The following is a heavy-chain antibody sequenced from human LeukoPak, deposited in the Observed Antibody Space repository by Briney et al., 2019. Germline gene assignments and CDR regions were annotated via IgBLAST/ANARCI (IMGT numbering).Heavy chain of an antibody. D-gene: IGHD3-10*01. J-gene: IGHJ5*02. CDR1: GDSISNYY. CDR2: IYYTGQT. V-gene: IGHV4-59*01. Sequence: SETLSLTCSVSGDSISNYYWTWIRQPPGKGIEWNGYIYYTGQTSYNPSLKSRVTISVDTSKGHFSLRLTSVTAADTAIYYCARGGGDYNGSGDWFDPWGQGTLVTVSS. CDR3: ARGGGDYNGSGDWFDP.